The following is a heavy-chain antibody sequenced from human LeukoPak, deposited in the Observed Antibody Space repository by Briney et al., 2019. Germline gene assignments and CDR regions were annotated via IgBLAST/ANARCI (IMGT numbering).Heavy chain of an antibody. Sequence: ASVKVSCKVSGYSLLEVAMHWVRQAPGKGLEWMGSFDPEDGEDGETHYAQKLQGRVTMTEDASTDTAYMELKSLRSEDTAVYYCAMTDRYAGRPFDYWGQGTLVTVSS. CDR2: FDPEDGEDGET. J-gene: IGHJ4*02. D-gene: IGHD5-12*01. V-gene: IGHV1-24*01. CDR3: AMTDRYAGRPFDY. CDR1: GYSLLEVA.